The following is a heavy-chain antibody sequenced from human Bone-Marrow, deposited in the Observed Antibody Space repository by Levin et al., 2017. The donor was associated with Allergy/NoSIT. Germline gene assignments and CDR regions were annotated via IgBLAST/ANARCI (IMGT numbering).Heavy chain of an antibody. CDR1: EFIFGSNY. Sequence: GGSLRLSCAASEFIFGSNYMSWVRQAPGKGLDWVSVIHSRCGAYYADSAKGRFTISRDTSKNTLHLQMSGLRVEEAAVYFCVARSNGLDVWGQGTTVTVSS. V-gene: IGHV3-66*01. J-gene: IGHJ6*02. D-gene: IGHD5-12*01. CDR2: IHSRCGA. CDR3: VARSNGLDV.